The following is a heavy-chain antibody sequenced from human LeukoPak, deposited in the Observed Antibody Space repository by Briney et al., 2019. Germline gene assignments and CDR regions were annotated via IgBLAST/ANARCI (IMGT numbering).Heavy chain of an antibody. V-gene: IGHV1-69*06. J-gene: IGHJ4*02. Sequence: ASVKVSCKASGGTFSSYAISWVRQAPGQGLEWMGGIIPIFGTANYAQKFQGRVTMTEDTSTDTAYMELSSLRSEDTAVYYCATDRSGGSYYPLWDYWGQGTLVTVSS. CDR1: GGTFSSYA. D-gene: IGHD1-26*01. CDR2: IIPIFGTA. CDR3: ATDRSGGSYYPLWDY.